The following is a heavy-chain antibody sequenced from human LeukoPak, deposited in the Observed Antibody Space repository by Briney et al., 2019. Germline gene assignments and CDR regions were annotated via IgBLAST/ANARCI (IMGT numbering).Heavy chain of an antibody. J-gene: IGHJ4*02. V-gene: IGHV4-34*01. CDR2: INHSGST. Sequence: PSETLSLTCTVSGGSISSYYWSWIRQPPGKGLEWIGEINHSGSTNYNPSLKSRVTISVDTSKNQFSLKLSSVTAADTAVYYCARVPHDHSLDYWGQGTLVTVSS. CDR1: GGSISSYY. D-gene: IGHD3-3*01. CDR3: ARVPHDHSLDY.